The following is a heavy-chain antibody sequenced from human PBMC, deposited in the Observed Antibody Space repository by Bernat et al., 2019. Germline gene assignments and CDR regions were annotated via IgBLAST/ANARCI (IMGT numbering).Heavy chain of an antibody. V-gene: IGHV3-33*01. D-gene: IGHD6-19*01. CDR1: GFTFNTYG. Sequence: QVQLVESGGGVVQPGRSLRLSCAASGFTFNTYGMHWVRQAPGKGLEWVAVIWYDGDNKYYADSVKGRFIISRDNSKNTLYLQMNSLRAEDTAVYYCARDREGVGGPFDYWGQGTLVTVSS. CDR3: ARDREGVGGPFDY. J-gene: IGHJ4*02. CDR2: IWYDGDNK.